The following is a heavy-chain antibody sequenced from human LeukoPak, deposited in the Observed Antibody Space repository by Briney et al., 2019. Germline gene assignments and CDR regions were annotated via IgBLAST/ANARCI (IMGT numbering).Heavy chain of an antibody. CDR1: GFTFSSYA. J-gene: IGHJ5*02. Sequence: GGSLRLSCAASGFTFSSYAMSWVRQAPGKGLEWVAGISGSGDSAYYADSVKGRFTISRDNSKNTLYLQMNSLRAEDTAVYYCATDRRGITMVRGVIIDLPWGQGTLVTVSS. CDR3: ATDRRGITMVRGVIIDLP. CDR2: ISGSGDSA. D-gene: IGHD3-10*01. V-gene: IGHV3-23*01.